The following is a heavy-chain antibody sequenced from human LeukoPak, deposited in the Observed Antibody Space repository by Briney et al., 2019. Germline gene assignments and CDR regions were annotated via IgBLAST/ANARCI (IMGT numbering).Heavy chain of an antibody. CDR2: INHSGST. Sequence: PSETLSLTCAVYGGSFSGYYWSWIRQPPGKGLEWIGEINHSGSTNYNPSLKSRVTISVDTSKNQFSLKLSSVTAADTAVYYYACPSRDGYNCLDYWGQGTLVTVSS. J-gene: IGHJ4*02. D-gene: IGHD5-24*01. CDR3: ACPSRDGYNCLDY. CDR1: GGSFSGYY. V-gene: IGHV4-34*01.